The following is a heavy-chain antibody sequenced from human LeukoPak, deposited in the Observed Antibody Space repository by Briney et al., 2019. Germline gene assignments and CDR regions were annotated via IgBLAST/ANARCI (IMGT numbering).Heavy chain of an antibody. CDR2: ISYSGVS. D-gene: IGHD5-24*01. V-gene: IGHV4-59*08. Sequence: SQTLSLTCTVPSAAISRSYWIWIRQTPGKGLEAIGYISYSGVSTYNPSLGSRVTISRDTSKNEVSLNLSSVTAADTAVYFCARLPEGGYATSLGWLDPWGQGTRVTVSS. CDR3: ARLPEGGYATSLGWLDP. J-gene: IGHJ5*02. CDR1: SAAISRSY.